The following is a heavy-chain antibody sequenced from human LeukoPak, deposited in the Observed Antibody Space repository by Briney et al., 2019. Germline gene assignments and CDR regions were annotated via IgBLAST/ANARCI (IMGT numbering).Heavy chain of an antibody. J-gene: IGHJ4*02. CDR1: GFTFSTYA. Sequence: PGGSLRLSCAASGFTFSTYAMHWVRQAPGKGLEYVSAISTNGVGTYYANSVKGRFIISRDNSKNTLYLRMGSLRAEDMAVYYCARYGSGSCYDYWGQGTLVTVSS. CDR3: ARYGSGSCYDY. CDR2: ISTNGVGT. V-gene: IGHV3-64*01. D-gene: IGHD3-10*01.